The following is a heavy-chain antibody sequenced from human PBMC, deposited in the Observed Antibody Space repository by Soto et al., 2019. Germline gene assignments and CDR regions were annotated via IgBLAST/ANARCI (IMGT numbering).Heavy chain of an antibody. Sequence: QVQLVQSGAEVKKPGSSVKVSCKASGGTFSSYTISWVRQAPGQGLGWMGRIIPILGIANYAQKFQGRVTITADKSTSTAYMELSSLRSEDTAVYYCARDSKSPTKGDPWGQGTMVTVSS. CDR2: IIPILGIA. V-gene: IGHV1-69*08. CDR3: ARDSKSPTKGDP. D-gene: IGHD3-3*02. J-gene: IGHJ5*02. CDR1: GGTFSSYT.